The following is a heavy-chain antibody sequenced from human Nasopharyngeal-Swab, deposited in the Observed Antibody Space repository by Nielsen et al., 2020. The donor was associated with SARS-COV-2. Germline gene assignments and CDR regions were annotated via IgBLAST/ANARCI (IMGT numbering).Heavy chain of an antibody. J-gene: IGHJ4*02. V-gene: IGHV1-18*01. Sequence: WVRQAPGQGLEWMGWISTYNGDTNNTQKFQGRVAMTTDTSTSTAYMELRSLRTDDTAVYYCAQTVNTGYSFGIWGQGTLVTVSS. CDR2: ISTYNGDT. CDR3: AQTVNTGYSFGI. D-gene: IGHD5-18*01.